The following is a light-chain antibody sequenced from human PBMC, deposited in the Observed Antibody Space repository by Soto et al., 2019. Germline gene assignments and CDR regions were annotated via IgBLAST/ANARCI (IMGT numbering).Light chain of an antibody. CDR1: QSINIY. V-gene: IGKV1-39*01. CDR2: AAS. J-gene: IGKJ4*01. Sequence: MTQSPSALSSSVGDRVTITCRASQSINIYLNWYQQKEGGAPKRLIFAASTLQSGVPSRLSGDGVWTHFSLPISSLQPEDFATYYCRQSYGKFPLTFGGGTKVDIK. CDR3: RQSYGKFPLT.